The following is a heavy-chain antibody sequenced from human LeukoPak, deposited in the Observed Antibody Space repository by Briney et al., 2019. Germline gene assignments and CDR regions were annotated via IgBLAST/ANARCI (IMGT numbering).Heavy chain of an antibody. J-gene: IGHJ4*02. CDR1: GFTFGDYA. D-gene: IGHD6-19*01. CDR2: IRHKGYGGTT. CDR3: TRENAGSSGDY. V-gene: IGHV3-49*04. Sequence: GGSLRLSCTASGFTFGDYAMSWVSQAPGKGLEWVAFIRHKGYGGTTEYAASVKGRFTMSRDDSKSIAYLQMNSPKTEDTAVYYCTRENAGSSGDYWGQGTLFTVSS.